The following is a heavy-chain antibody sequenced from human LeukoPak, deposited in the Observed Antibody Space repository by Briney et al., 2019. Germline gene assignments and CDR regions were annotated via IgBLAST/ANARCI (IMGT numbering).Heavy chain of an antibody. CDR3: ARVPRRVVVPAAILFDL. Sequence: ASVKVSCKASGYTFTGYYMHWVRQAPGQGLEWMGWINPNSGGTNYAQKFQGRVTMTRDTSISTAYMELSRLRSDDTAVYYCARVPRRVVVPAAILFDLWGQGTLVTVSS. D-gene: IGHD2-2*02. J-gene: IGHJ5*02. CDR2: INPNSGGT. V-gene: IGHV1-2*02. CDR1: GYTFTGYY.